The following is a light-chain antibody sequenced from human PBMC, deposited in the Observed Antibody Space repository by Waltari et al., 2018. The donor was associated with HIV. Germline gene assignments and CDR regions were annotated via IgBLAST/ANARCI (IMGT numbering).Light chain of an antibody. CDR2: AAS. Sequence: EVVLTQSPGTLSLSPGERATLSCRASQRVSSTFLAWYQQTPGQAPRLLIYAASSRATGIPDRFSGSGSGTDFTLTISRLEPKDFAVYYCQQYGGSPPVTFGQGTRLEIK. CDR1: QRVSSTF. V-gene: IGKV3-20*01. CDR3: QQYGGSPPVT. J-gene: IGKJ5*01.